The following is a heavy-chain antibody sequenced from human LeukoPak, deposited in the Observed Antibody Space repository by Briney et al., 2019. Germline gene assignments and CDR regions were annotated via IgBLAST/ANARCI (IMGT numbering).Heavy chain of an antibody. CDR2: IYPGDSDT. J-gene: IGHJ4*02. D-gene: IGHD2-21*02. CDR3: ARHGDKPFDY. Sequence: GESLKISCEGSGSSFSNYWIAWVRQMPGKGLEWMGIIYPGDSDTRYSPSFQGQVTISADKSISTAYLQWSSLKASATAMYYCARHGDKPFDYWGQGTLVTVSS. V-gene: IGHV5-51*01. CDR1: GSSFSNYW.